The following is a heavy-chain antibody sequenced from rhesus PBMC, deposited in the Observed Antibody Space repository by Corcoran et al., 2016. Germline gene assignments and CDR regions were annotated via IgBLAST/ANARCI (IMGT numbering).Heavy chain of an antibody. Sequence: QVQLQESGPGLVKPSETLSLTCAVSGGSISGSYYWSWIRQPPGKGLVLIGSIYGRGRSNYLNPSLQSRVTLAVDTSKNQCSLKLSSVTAADTAVYYGASEGVTDGGRYNWGQGVLVTVSS. V-gene: IGHV4S14*01. CDR2: IYGRGRSN. CDR3: ASEGVTDGGRYN. D-gene: IGHD4-4*01. CDR1: GGSISGSYY. J-gene: IGHJ4*01.